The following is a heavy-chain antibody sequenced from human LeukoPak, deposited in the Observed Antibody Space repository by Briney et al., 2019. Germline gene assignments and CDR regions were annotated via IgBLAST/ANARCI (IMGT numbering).Heavy chain of an antibody. D-gene: IGHD2-15*01. Sequence: GASVKVSCKASGGTFSSYAISWVRQAPGQGLEWMGGIIPIFGTANYAQKFQGRVTITADESTSTAYMELSSLRSEDTAVYYCARVFDCSGGSCYPYNWFDPWGQGTLVTVSS. CDR2: IIPIFGTA. J-gene: IGHJ5*02. V-gene: IGHV1-69*13. CDR3: ARVFDCSGGSCYPYNWFDP. CDR1: GGTFSSYA.